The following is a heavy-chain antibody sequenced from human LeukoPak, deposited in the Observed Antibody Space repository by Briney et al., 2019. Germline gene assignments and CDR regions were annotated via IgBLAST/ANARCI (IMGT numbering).Heavy chain of an antibody. CDR3: ARVLGYYDSSGYYAYDAFDI. V-gene: IGHV4-61*01. J-gene: IGHJ3*02. CDR2: IYYSGST. Sequence: SETLPLTCTVSGYSISSSYYWSWIRQPPGKGLEWIGYIYYSGSTNYNPSLKSRVTISVDTSKNQFSLKLSSVSAADTAVYYCARVLGYYDSSGYYAYDAFDIWGQGTMVTVSS. D-gene: IGHD3-22*01. CDR1: GYSISSSYY.